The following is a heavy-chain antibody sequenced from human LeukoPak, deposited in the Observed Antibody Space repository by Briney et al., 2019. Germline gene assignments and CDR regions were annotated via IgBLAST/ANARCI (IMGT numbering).Heavy chain of an antibody. CDR2: ISSSTNYL. J-gene: IGHJ6*03. CDR3: ARNFDFWSGYYVGDYYYMDV. D-gene: IGHD3-3*01. Sequence: GGSLRLSCAASGFTFSSYSMNWVRQAPGKGLEWVSSISSSTNYLYYADSVKGRFTISRDNAKNSLYLQMNSLRAEDTAVYYCARNFDFWSGYYVGDYYYMDVWGKGTTVTVSS. V-gene: IGHV3-21*01. CDR1: GFTFSSYS.